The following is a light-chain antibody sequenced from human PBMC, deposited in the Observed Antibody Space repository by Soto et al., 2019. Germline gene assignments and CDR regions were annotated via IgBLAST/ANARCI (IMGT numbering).Light chain of an antibody. CDR3: CSYGGRILVI. J-gene: IGLJ2*01. V-gene: IGLV2-14*01. Sequence: QSVLTQPASVSGSPGQSITIPCTGTSSDIGGYNYVSWYQQYPGKAPRLLIYAVSNRPSGVSDRFSGSKSGNTASLTISGLQAEDEAHYYCCSYGGRILVIFGEGTKLTVL. CDR2: AVS. CDR1: SSDIGGYNY.